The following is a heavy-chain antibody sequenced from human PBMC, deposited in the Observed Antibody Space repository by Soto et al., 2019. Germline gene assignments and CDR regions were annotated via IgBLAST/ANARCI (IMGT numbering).Heavy chain of an antibody. Sequence: GASVKVSCKASGYTFTNYYMHWVRQAPGQGLEWMGIINPSGGSTSYAQKFQGRVTLTRDTSASTAYMELSSLRSEDTAVYYCARGSIVAGDNWFDPWGQGTLVTVAS. J-gene: IGHJ5*02. V-gene: IGHV1-46*01. CDR3: ARGSIVAGDNWFDP. CDR2: INPSGGST. CDR1: GYTFTNYY. D-gene: IGHD5-12*01.